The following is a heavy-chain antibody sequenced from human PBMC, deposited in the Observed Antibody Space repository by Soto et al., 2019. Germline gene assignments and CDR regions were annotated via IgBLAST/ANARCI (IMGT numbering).Heavy chain of an antibody. CDR3: ARGGYSYGTTYYYYGMDV. J-gene: IGHJ6*02. Sequence: SETLSLTCPVSGGSISSYYWSWIRPPPGKGLEWIGYIYYSGSTNYNPSLKSRVTISVDTSKNQFSLKLSSVTAADTAVYYCARGGYSYGTTYYYYGMDVWGQGTTVTVSS. D-gene: IGHD5-18*01. V-gene: IGHV4-59*01. CDR1: GGSISSYY. CDR2: IYYSGST.